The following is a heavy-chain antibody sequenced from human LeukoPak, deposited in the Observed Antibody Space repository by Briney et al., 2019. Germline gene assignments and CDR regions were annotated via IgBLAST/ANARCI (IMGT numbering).Heavy chain of an antibody. CDR3: ASNPYNWNFNDAFDI. CDR2: INPNSGGT. D-gene: IGHD1-7*01. Sequence: GASVTVSCKASGYTFTGYYMHWVRQAPGQGLEWVGWINPNSGGTNYAQKFRDRVTMTRDTSISTAYMDLSRLRSDDTAVYYCASNPYNWNFNDAFDIWGQGTMVTVSS. V-gene: IGHV1-2*02. CDR1: GYTFTGYY. J-gene: IGHJ3*02.